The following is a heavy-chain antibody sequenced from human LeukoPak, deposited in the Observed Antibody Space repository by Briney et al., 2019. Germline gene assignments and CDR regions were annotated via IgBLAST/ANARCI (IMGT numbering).Heavy chain of an antibody. Sequence: ASVKVSCKASGGTFSSYAISWVRQAPGQGLEWMGGIIPIFGTANYAQKFQGRVTITADKSTSTAYMELSSLRSEDTAVYYCARDEGSGSYQDAFDIWGQGTMVTVSS. CDR1: GGTFSSYA. CDR2: IIPIFGTA. V-gene: IGHV1-69*06. D-gene: IGHD1-26*01. J-gene: IGHJ3*02. CDR3: ARDEGSGSYQDAFDI.